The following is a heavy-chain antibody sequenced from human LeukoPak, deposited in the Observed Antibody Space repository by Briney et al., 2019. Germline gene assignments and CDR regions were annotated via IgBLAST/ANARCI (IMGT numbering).Heavy chain of an antibody. CDR2: IKKDGSEK. CDR3: ARELRSVGAFDI. CDR1: GFTFSSYW. V-gene: IGHV3-7*03. Sequence: GGSLRLSCAASGFTFSSYWMSWVRQAPGKGLEWVANIKKDGSEKYYVDSVKGRFTISRDNAKKSLYLQMNSLGAEDTAVYYCARELRSVGAFDIWGQGTMVTVSS. J-gene: IGHJ3*02.